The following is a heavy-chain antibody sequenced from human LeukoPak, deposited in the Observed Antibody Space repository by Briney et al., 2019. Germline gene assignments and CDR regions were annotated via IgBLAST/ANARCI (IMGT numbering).Heavy chain of an antibody. CDR2: IKPIFGTA. D-gene: IGHD3-22*01. V-gene: IGHV1-69*06. J-gene: IGHJ4*02. Sequence: SVKVSCKASAGTFSGYAISCVRHEPGRGREWMGRIKPIFGTANYAQKFQGRVTITADKSTSTAYMELSSLRSEDTAVYYCASSTPYDSSGPDYWGQGTLVTVSS. CDR3: ASSTPYDSSGPDY. CDR1: AGTFSGYA.